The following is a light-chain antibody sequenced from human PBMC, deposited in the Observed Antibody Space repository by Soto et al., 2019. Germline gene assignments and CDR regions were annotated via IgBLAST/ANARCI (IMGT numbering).Light chain of an antibody. Sequence: QSVLTQPPSASGTPGQRVTISCSGSSSNVGSNYVYWYQQVPGTAPKLLIYRNNQRPSVVPDRFSGSKSGTSASLAISGLRSEDEADYYCATWDDSLSGRVFGGGTKVTVL. V-gene: IGLV1-47*01. CDR2: RNN. J-gene: IGLJ3*02. CDR3: ATWDDSLSGRV. CDR1: SSNVGSNY.